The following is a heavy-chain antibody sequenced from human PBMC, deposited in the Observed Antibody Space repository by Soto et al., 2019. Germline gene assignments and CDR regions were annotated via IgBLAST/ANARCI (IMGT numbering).Heavy chain of an antibody. CDR1: GFTLGTYW. CDR2: ITSDGSST. CDR3: VRHFDK. V-gene: IGHV3-74*01. J-gene: IGHJ4*02. Sequence: GGSLRLSCAASGFTLGTYWMHWVRRPPGKGLVWVARITSDGSSTTYADSVKGRFTISRDNAKNTLYLQMNSLRADDTAVYYCVRHFDKWGQGTLVTVSS.